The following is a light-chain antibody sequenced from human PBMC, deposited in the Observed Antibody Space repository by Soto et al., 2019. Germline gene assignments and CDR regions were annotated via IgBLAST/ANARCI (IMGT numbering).Light chain of an antibody. Sequence: TKYSSTLSLSPRERSSLSWWASQSVRTYLAWYQQKPGQAPRLLIYDASSRPTGIPARFSGSGSGTDFTLTISSLEPEDFAVYYCQQRSNWPVTFGQGTKV. V-gene: IGKV3-11*01. CDR3: QQRSNWPVT. J-gene: IGKJ1*01. CDR1: QSVRTY. CDR2: DAS.